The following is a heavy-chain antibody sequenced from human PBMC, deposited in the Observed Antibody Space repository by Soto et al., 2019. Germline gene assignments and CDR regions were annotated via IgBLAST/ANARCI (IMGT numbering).Heavy chain of an antibody. V-gene: IGHV3-7*03. CDR3: AREAADYYDSSGYYYWFDP. CDR1: GFTFSSYW. J-gene: IGHJ5*02. CDR2: IKQDGSEK. D-gene: IGHD3-22*01. Sequence: PGGSLRLSCAASGFTFSSYWMSWVRQAPGKGLEWVANIKQDGSEKYYVDFVKGRFTISRDNAKNSLFLQMNSLRFEDTAVYYFAREAADYYDSSGYYYWFDPWGQGTLVTVSS.